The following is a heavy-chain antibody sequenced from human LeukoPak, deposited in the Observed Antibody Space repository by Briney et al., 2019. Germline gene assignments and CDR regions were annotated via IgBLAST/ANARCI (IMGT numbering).Heavy chain of an antibody. V-gene: IGHV3-66*01. CDR2: IYSGGST. CDR1: GFTFSSYA. Sequence: AGGSLRLSCAASGFTFSSYAMSWVRQAPGKGLEWVSVIYSGGSTYYADSVKGRFTISGDNSKNTLYLQMNSLRAEDTAVYYCAREVENYYDSSGYLDYWGQGTLVTVSS. CDR3: AREVENYYDSSGYLDY. J-gene: IGHJ4*02. D-gene: IGHD3-22*01.